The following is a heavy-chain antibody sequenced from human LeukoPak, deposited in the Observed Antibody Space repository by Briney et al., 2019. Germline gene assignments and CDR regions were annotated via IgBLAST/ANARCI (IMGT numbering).Heavy chain of an antibody. Sequence: PGGSLRLSCAASGFTFSSYAMSWVRQAPGKGLEWVSAISGSGSSTYYADSVKGRFTISRDNPKNTLYLQMNSLRAEDTTIYYCARASTPWLAPPHLDYWGQGTLVTVS. V-gene: IGHV3-23*01. D-gene: IGHD6-19*01. J-gene: IGHJ4*02. CDR2: ISGSGSST. CDR3: ARASTPWLAPPHLDY. CDR1: GFTFSSYA.